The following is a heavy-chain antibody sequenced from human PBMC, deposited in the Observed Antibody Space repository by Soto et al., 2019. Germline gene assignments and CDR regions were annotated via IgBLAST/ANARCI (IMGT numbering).Heavy chain of an antibody. CDR1: GYTLTELS. J-gene: IGHJ6*02. CDR2: FDPEDGET. Sequence: ASVKVSCKVSGYTLTELSMHWVRQAPGKGLEWMGGFDPEDGETIYAQKFQGQVTISADKSISTAYLQWSSLKASDTAMYHCAMTSAAGKYYYGMDGWGQGTTVTVSS. D-gene: IGHD6-13*01. CDR3: AMTSAAGKYYYGMDG. V-gene: IGHV1-24*01.